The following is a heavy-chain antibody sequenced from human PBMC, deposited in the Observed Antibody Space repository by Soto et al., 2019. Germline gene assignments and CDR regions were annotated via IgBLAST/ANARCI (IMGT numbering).Heavy chain of an antibody. D-gene: IGHD3-10*01. CDR2: ISAYNGNT. CDR1: GYTFTSYG. J-gene: IGHJ5*02. CDR3: ARGLRYPYGSGSSGWFDP. Sequence: ASVKVSCKASGYTFTSYGISWVRQAPGQGLEWMGWISAYNGNTNYAQKLQGRVTMTTDTSTSTAYMELRSLRSDDTAVYYCARGLRYPYGSGSSGWFDPWGQGTLVTVSS. V-gene: IGHV1-18*01.